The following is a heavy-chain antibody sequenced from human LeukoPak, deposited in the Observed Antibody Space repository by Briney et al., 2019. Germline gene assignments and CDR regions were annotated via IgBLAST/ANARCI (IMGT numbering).Heavy chain of an antibody. Sequence: GGSLRLSCAASGFTFSTYSMSWVRQAPGKGLEWVSAISGSGGSTYYADSVKGRFTISRDNSKNTLYLQMNSLRAEDTAVYYCAKGNRITGTTGCDYWGQGALVTVSS. CDR2: ISGSGGST. CDR3: AKGNRITGTTGCDY. V-gene: IGHV3-23*01. J-gene: IGHJ4*02. D-gene: IGHD1-20*01. CDR1: GFTFSTYS.